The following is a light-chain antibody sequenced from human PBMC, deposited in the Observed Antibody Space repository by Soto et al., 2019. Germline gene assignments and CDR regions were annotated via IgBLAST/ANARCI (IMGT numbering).Light chain of an antibody. CDR2: EVS. CDR3: SSYAGSNNVL. V-gene: IGLV2-8*01. J-gene: IGLJ2*01. Sequence: QSALTQPPSASGSPGQSVTMSCTGTSSDVGGYNYVSWYRQHPGNAPKLMIYEVSKRPSGVPDRFSGSKSGNTASLTVSGLQTEDEADYYCSSYAGSNNVLFGGGTKLTVL. CDR1: SSDVGGYNY.